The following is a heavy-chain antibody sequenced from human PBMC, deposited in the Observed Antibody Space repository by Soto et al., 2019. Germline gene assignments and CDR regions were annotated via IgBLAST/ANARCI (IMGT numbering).Heavy chain of an antibody. CDR3: ARSDYSSLNGMDV. D-gene: IGHD6-19*01. CDR2: SYYSGSN. V-gene: IGHV4-39*01. Sequence: ADTLSLSWSVSGGSCSSSSYYWGCSLQAPGKGLEWIGSSYYSGSNYYNQSIKTRVTISVDTSKHHFSLKLSSVPAEDTAVYYCARSDYSSLNGMDVWGQGTTVTVSS. J-gene: IGHJ6*01. CDR1: GGSCSSSSYY.